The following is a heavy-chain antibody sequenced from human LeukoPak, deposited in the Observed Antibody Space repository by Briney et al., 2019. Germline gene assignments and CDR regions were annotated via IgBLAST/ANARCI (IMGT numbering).Heavy chain of an antibody. V-gene: IGHV1-18*01. CDR2: ISAYNGNT. CDR3: ARGGIVATIGFCDY. D-gene: IGHD5-12*01. J-gene: IGHJ4*02. CDR1: GYTFTSYG. Sequence: GASVKVSCKASGYTFTSYGISWVRQAPGQGLEWMGWISAYNGNTNYAQKHQGRVTMTTDTFTSTAYMELRSLRSDDTAVYYCARGGIVATIGFCDYWGQGTLVTVSS.